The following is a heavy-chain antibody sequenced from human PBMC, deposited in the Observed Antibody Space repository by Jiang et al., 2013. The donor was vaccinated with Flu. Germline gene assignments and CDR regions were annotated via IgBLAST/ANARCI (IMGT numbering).Heavy chain of an antibody. CDR1: GGTFSSYA. D-gene: IGHD3-22*01. CDR3: ARQWGLDSSGYYYSY. V-gene: IGHV1-69*06. Sequence: GGTFSSYAISWVRQAPGQGLEWMGGIIPIFGTANYAQKFQGRVTITADISTSTAYMELSSLRSEDTAVYYCARQWGLDSSGYYYSYWGQGTLVTVSS. J-gene: IGHJ4*02. CDR2: IIPIFGTA.